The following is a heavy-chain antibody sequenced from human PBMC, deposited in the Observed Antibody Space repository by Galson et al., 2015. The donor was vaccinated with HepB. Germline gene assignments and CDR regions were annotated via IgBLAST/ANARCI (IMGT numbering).Heavy chain of an antibody. D-gene: IGHD7-27*01. CDR2: ISSDSSYI. V-gene: IGHV3-21*01. CDR3: ARDPPLGAPFDY. CDR1: GFTFNDYN. J-gene: IGHJ4*02. Sequence: SLRLSCAASGFTFNDYNMIWVRQAPGKGLDWVSSISSDSSYIYYADSVRGRFTISRDNAKNSLYLQMNSLRVEDTAIYYCARDPPLGAPFDYWGQGTLVTVSS.